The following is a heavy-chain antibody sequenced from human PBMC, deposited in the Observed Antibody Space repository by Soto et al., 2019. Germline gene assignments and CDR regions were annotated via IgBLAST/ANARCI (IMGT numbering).Heavy chain of an antibody. CDR1: GDTFSSYA. Sequence: SVKVSCKASGDTFSSYAISWVRQAPGQGLEWMGGIIPIFGTANYAQKFQGRVTITADESTSTAYMELSSLRSEDTAVYYCASLYSGYDYAFDYWGQGTLVTVSS. CDR3: ASLYSGYDYAFDY. V-gene: IGHV1-69*13. D-gene: IGHD5-12*01. J-gene: IGHJ4*02. CDR2: IIPIFGTA.